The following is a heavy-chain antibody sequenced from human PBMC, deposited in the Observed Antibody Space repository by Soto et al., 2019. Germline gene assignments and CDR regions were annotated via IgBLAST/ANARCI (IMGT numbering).Heavy chain of an antibody. CDR2: ISAGGSNT. Sequence: EVQLFESEGGLVQPGGSLRLSCAVSGFTFRSYAMSWVRQAPGKGPEWVSVISAGGSNTYYAESVKGRFTISRDNSKNTLYLQMNSLRDEDTAVYYCAKKGPPRDAFDIWGQGTMVTVST. V-gene: IGHV3-23*01. CDR1: GFTFRSYA. J-gene: IGHJ3*02. CDR3: AKKGPPRDAFDI.